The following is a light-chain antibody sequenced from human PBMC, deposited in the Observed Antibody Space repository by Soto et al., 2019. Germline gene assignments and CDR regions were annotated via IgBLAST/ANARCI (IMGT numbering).Light chain of an antibody. CDR2: GAS. J-gene: IGKJ1*01. CDR1: QSVSTN. CDR3: QHYNNWPSWT. V-gene: IGKV3-15*01. Sequence: EIEMTQSPATLSVSPGERATLSCRASQSVSTNLAWYQQKPGQAPRLLISGASTRATGIPARFSGSGSGTEFSLTISSLQSEDFAIYYCQHYNNWPSWTFGQGPRWIS.